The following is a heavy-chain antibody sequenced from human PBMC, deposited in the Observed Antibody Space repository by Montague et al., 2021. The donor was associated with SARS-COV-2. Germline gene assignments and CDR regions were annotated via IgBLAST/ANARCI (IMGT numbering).Heavy chain of an antibody. Sequence: SLRLSCAASGFTFSSYSMNWVRQAPGKGLEWVSSISSSSYIYYADSVKGRFTISRDNAKNSLYLQMNSLRAEDTAVYYCAREGARNYYNSSGDAFDIWGQGTMVTVSS. D-gene: IGHD3-22*01. CDR3: AREGARNYYNSSGDAFDI. CDR2: ISSSSYI. V-gene: IGHV3-21*01. J-gene: IGHJ3*02. CDR1: GFTFSSYS.